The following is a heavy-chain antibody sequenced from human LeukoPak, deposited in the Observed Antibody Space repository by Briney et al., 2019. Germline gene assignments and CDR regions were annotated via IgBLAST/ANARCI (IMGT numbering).Heavy chain of an antibody. CDR2: IRYDGSNK. CDR3: AREGRDGYNWGYFDY. D-gene: IGHD5-24*01. CDR1: GFTFSSYG. J-gene: IGHJ4*02. V-gene: IGHV3-30*02. Sequence: GGSLRLSCAASGFTFSSYGMHWVRQAPGKGLEWVAFIRYDGSNKYYADSVKGRFTISRDNSKNTLYLQMNSLRAEDTAVYYCAREGRDGYNWGYFDYWGQGTLVTVSS.